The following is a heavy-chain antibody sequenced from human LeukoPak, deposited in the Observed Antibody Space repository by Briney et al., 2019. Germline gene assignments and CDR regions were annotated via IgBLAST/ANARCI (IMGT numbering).Heavy chain of an antibody. V-gene: IGHV3-9*01. D-gene: IGHD5-12*01. CDR1: GFTFDDYA. CDR3: ARGPSGYHNT. CDR2: ISWNSGST. J-gene: IGHJ4*02. Sequence: PGRSLRLSCAASGFTFDDYAMHWVRQAPGKGLEWVSGISWNSGSTSYADSVKGRFTISRDNAKNTLYLQMNSLRAEDTAVYYCARGPSGYHNTGGQGTLVTVSS.